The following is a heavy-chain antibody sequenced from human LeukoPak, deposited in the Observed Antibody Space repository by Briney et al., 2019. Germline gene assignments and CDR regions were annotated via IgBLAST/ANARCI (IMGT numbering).Heavy chain of an antibody. CDR2: IYHSGNTHSGNT. J-gene: IGHJ3*02. D-gene: IGHD3-22*01. CDR1: GGSISSYY. CDR3: ARVDHYYYDRASWAFDI. V-gene: IGHV4-59*01. Sequence: PSETLSLTCTVSGGSISSYYWSWIRQPPGKGLEWIGYIYHSGNTHSGNTHYNPSLKSRVTISVDTSKNQFSLKLSSVTAADTAVYYCARVDHYYYDRASWAFDIWGQGTMVTVSS.